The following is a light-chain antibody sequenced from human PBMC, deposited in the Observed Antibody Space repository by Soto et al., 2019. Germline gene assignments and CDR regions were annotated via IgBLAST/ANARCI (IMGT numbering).Light chain of an antibody. CDR1: QGISNW. CDR3: QQRSNWPPLIT. J-gene: IGKJ5*01. Sequence: DIQMTHSPASVSASVGDGVNITFRANQGISNWLAWYQQKPGKAPQLLIYAASTLESGVPSRFSGSGSGTDFTLTISSLQPEDFAVYYCQQRSNWPPLITFGQGTRLEIK. CDR2: AAS. V-gene: IGKV1-12*01.